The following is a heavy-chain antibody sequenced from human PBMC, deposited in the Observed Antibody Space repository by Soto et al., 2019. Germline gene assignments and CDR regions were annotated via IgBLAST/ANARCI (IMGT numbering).Heavy chain of an antibody. V-gene: IGHV3-21*01. CDR2: ISKSDYT. CDR1: GFAFNNYG. CDR3: AREDIIIIPAVSDF. J-gene: IGHJ4*02. D-gene: IGHD2-2*01. Sequence: GGSLRLSCTVSGFAFNNYGINWVRQAPGKGLEWVSSISKSDYTYYSDSVKGRFTISRDNAKNSVSLQMNTLRVEDTAVYYCAREDIIIIPAVSDFWGQGTLATVSS.